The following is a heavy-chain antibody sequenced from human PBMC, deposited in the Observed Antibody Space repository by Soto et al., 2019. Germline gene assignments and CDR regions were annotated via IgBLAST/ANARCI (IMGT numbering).Heavy chain of an antibody. D-gene: IGHD2-8*01. CDR3: ARGPPPYCTNGVCYNYYFDY. CDR1: GFTFSSYS. J-gene: IGHJ4*02. V-gene: IGHV3-21*01. Sequence: GXSLRLSCAAPGFTFSSYSLNWFRQAPVNGLAWVSSISSSSSYIYYADSVKGRFTISRDNAKNSLYLQMNSLRAEDTAVYYCARGPPPYCTNGVCYNYYFDYWGQGTLVTVSS. CDR2: ISSSSSYI.